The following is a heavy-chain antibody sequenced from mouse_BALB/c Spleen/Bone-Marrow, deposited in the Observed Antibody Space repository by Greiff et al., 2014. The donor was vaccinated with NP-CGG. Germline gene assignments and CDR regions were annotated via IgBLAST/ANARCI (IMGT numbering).Heavy chain of an antibody. J-gene: IGHJ1*01. CDR3: ARGAYYGYGNWYFDV. CDR1: GYTFTEYT. Sequence: VQLQQSGPDLVKPGASVKISCKTSGYTFTEYTMHWVKQSHGKSLEWIGGINPNNGGTSYNQKLKAKATLTVDKSSSTVYMELRSLTSEDSAVYFCARGAYYGYGNWYFDVWGAGTTVTVSS. CDR2: INPNNGGT. D-gene: IGHD1-2*01. V-gene: IGHV1-18*01.